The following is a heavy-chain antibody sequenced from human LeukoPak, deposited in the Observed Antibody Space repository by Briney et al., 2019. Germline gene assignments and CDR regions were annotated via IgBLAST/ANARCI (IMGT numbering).Heavy chain of an antibody. J-gene: IGHJ6*03. CDR3: ARGIAVAGYYYYMDV. Sequence: GGSLRLSCAASGFTFSSYSMNWVRQAPGKGLEWVSSISSSSSYIYYADSVKGRFTISRDNAKNSLYLQMNSLRAEDTAVYYCARGIAVAGYYYYMDVWGKGTTVTVSS. D-gene: IGHD6-19*01. V-gene: IGHV3-21*01. CDR2: ISSSSSYI. CDR1: GFTFSSYS.